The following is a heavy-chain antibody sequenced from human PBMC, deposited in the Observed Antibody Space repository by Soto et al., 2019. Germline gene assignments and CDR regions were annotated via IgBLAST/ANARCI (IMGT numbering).Heavy chain of an antibody. CDR2: IYYSGST. CDR1: GGSISSYY. CDR3: ARALRLAHHDY. J-gene: IGHJ4*02. V-gene: IGHV4-59*01. D-gene: IGHD5-12*01. Sequence: SETLSLTCTVSGGSISSYYGSWIRQPPGKGLEWIGYIYYSGSTNYNPSLKSRVTISVDTSKNQFSLKLSSVTAADTAVYYCARALRLAHHDYWGQGTLVTVPS.